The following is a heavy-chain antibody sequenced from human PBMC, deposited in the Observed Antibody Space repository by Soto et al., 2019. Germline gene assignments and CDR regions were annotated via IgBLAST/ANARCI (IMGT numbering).Heavy chain of an antibody. CDR1: GDSISNSDYY. CDR2: IDYSGRT. J-gene: IGHJ6*01. V-gene: IGHV4-30-4*01. CDR3: FRDGHYYYDSDV. Sequence: PSETLSLTCTVSGDSISNSDYYWNWIRQSPGKGLEWIASIDYSGRTYYHPSPKSRVVISANTSKNLFPLRLRSVTAADTALYFCFRDGHYYYDSDVSGQGTKGTVFS.